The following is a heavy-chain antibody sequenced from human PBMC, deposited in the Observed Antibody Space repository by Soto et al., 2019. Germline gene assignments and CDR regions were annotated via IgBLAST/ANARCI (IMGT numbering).Heavy chain of an antibody. CDR3: ARGRGGFFGVVNYHDY. Sequence: SETLSLTCAVYGGSFSGYYWSWIRQPPGKGLEWIGEINHSGSTNYNPSLKSRVTISVDTSKNQFSLKLSSVTAADTAVYYCARGRGGFFGVVNYHDYWGQGTLVTVSS. CDR1: GGSFSGYY. D-gene: IGHD3-3*01. CDR2: INHSGST. V-gene: IGHV4-34*01. J-gene: IGHJ4*02.